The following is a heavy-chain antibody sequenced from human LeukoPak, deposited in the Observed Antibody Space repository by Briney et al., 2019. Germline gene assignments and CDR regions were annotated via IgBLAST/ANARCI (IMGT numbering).Heavy chain of an antibody. CDR1: GGSISSGSYY. Sequence: SETLSLTCTVSGGSISSGSYYWSWIRQPAGKGLEWIGRIYTSGSTNYNPSLKSRVTISVDTSKNQFSLKLSSVTAADTAVYYCARGSPSDDAFDIWGQGTMVTASS. V-gene: IGHV4-61*02. J-gene: IGHJ3*02. CDR3: ARGSPSDDAFDI. CDR2: IYTSGST.